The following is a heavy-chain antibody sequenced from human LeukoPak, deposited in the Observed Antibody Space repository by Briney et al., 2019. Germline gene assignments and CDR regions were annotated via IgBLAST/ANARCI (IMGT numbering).Heavy chain of an antibody. J-gene: IGHJ5*02. CDR3: ARDRGSTVTTRQPLGFDP. D-gene: IGHD4-17*01. CDR1: GGTFISYA. Sequence: SVKVSCKASGGTFISYAISWVGQAPGQGLEWMGGMIPICGTANYAQKFQGRVTITTDEYTSTAYMELSSLRSEDTAVYYCARDRGSTVTTRQPLGFDPWGEGTLLSVSS. V-gene: IGHV1-69*05. CDR2: MIPICGTA.